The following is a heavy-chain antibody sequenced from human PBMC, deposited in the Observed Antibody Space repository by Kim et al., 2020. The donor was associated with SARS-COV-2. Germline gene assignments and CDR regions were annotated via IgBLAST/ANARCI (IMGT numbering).Heavy chain of an antibody. V-gene: IGHV3-30*01. CDR3: LSGVDI. CDR2: DGSNK. J-gene: IGHJ3*02. Sequence: DGSNKYYADSVKGRFTISRDNSKNTLYLQMNSLRAEDTAVYYCLSGVDIWGQGTMVTVSS. D-gene: IGHD3-10*01.